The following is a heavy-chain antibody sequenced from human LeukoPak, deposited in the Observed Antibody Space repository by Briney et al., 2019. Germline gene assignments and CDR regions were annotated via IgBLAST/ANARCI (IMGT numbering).Heavy chain of an antibody. J-gene: IGHJ4*02. Sequence: GGSLRLSCAASGFTFSSSAMSWVRQAPGKGLEWVSSISGSGDSTYYADSVKGRFTISRDNSKNTLYLQMNSLRAEDTAVYYCARDILTGYYIFDYWGQGTLVTVSS. CDR1: GFTFSSSA. V-gene: IGHV3-23*01. D-gene: IGHD3-9*01. CDR3: ARDILTGYYIFDY. CDR2: ISGSGDST.